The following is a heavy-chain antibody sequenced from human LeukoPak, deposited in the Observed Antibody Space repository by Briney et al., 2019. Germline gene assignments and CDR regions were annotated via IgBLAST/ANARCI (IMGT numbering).Heavy chain of an antibody. J-gene: IGHJ4*02. CDR1: GFHVSNNY. Sequence: PRGSVSLSCAASGFHVSNNYMNWVRQAPGKGLEWVSVIFSSGPTYYADSVKGRFTISRDNSKNTLYLQMSSLRGEDTAVYYCARRGDSSWSEIDYWGQGTLVTVSS. CDR3: ARRGDSSWSEIDY. D-gene: IGHD6-13*01. CDR2: IFSSGPT. V-gene: IGHV3-53*01.